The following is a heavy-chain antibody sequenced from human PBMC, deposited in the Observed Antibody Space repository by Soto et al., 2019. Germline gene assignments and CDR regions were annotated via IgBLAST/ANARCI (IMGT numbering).Heavy chain of an antibody. V-gene: IGHV3-23*01. CDR2: ISGSGGST. Sequence: GGSLRLSCAASGFTFSSYAMSWVRQAPGKGLEWVSAISGSGGSTYYADSMKGRFTISRDNSKNTLYLQMNSLRAEDTAVYYCAKVTIFGVVIIPYFDYWGQGTLVTVSS. J-gene: IGHJ4*02. D-gene: IGHD3-3*01. CDR3: AKVTIFGVVIIPYFDY. CDR1: GFTFSSYA.